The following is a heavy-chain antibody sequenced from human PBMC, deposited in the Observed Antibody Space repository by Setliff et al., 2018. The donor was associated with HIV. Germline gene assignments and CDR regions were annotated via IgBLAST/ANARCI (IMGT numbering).Heavy chain of an antibody. J-gene: IGHJ5*02. D-gene: IGHD6-19*01. CDR2: IYYSGST. Sequence: SETLSLTCTVPGGSISSSSYYWIWVRQPPGEGLEWLGNIYYSGSTYYNPSLKSRTTISVDTSQNQFSLKLTSVTAADTAVYYCASQGRSGWLWGGFVSWGQGTLVTVSS. CDR3: ASQGRSGWLWGGFVS. CDR1: GGSISSSSYY. V-gene: IGHV4-39*01.